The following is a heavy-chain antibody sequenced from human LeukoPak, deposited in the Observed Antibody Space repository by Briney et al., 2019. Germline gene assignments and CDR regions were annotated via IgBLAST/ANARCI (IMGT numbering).Heavy chain of an antibody. J-gene: IGHJ6*02. CDR2: IYYSGST. V-gene: IGHV4-30-4*01. CDR1: GASIRSGDYY. Sequence: SETLSLTCTVSGASIRSGDYYWSWIRQPPGKGLEWIGYIYYSGSTYYNPSLKSRVTISVDTSKNQFSLKLSSVTAADTAVYYCARDVMPGMDVWGQGTTVTVSS. D-gene: IGHD2-2*01. CDR3: ARDVMPGMDV.